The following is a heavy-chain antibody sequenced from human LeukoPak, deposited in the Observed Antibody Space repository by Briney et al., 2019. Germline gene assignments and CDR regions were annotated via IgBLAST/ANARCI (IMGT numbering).Heavy chain of an antibody. CDR1: GGSISSGGYS. Sequence: SETLSLTCAVSGGSISSGGYSWSWIRQPPGKGLEWIGYIYHSGSTYYNPSLKSRVTISVDRSKNQFSLKLSSVTAADTAVYYCARSNSGYDSRDTFDYWGQGTLVTVSS. D-gene: IGHD5-12*01. CDR2: IYHSGST. V-gene: IGHV4-30-2*01. J-gene: IGHJ4*02. CDR3: ARSNSGYDSRDTFDY.